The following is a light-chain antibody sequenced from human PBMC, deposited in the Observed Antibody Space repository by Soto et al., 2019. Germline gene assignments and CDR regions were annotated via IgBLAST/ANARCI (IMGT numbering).Light chain of an antibody. V-gene: IGLV2-14*01. CDR2: EVS. Sequence: QSVLTQPPSASGSPGQSVAISCTGTSSDVGGYNYVSWYQQHPGKAPKLMIYEVSNRPSGVSNRFSGSKSGNTASLTISGLQAEDEADYYCSSYTSISTLLFGTGTKVTVL. CDR3: SSYTSISTLL. CDR1: SSDVGGYNY. J-gene: IGLJ1*01.